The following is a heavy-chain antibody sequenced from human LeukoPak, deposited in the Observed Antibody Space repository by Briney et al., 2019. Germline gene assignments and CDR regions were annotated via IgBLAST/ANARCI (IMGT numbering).Heavy chain of an antibody. V-gene: IGHV3-23*01. CDR1: GFTFSSYA. Sequence: GGSLRLSCAASGFTFSSYAMSWVRQAPGKGLEWVSAISGSGGSTYYADSVKGRFTISRDNSKNTLYLQMNSLRAEDTAVYYCAKDPPQYCSGGSCFNWFDPWGQGTLVTVSS. D-gene: IGHD2-15*01. CDR3: AKDPPQYCSGGSCFNWFDP. CDR2: ISGSGGST. J-gene: IGHJ5*02.